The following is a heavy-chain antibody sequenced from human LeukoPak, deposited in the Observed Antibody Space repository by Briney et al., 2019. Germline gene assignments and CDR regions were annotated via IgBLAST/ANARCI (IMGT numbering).Heavy chain of an antibody. V-gene: IGHV1-69*13. CDR3: ASGYYYDSSGYYPFDY. Sequence: ASVKVSCKASGGTFSSYAVTWVRQAPGQGLEWMGGIIPIFGTANYAQKFQGRVTITADESTSTAYMELTSLRSEDTAVYYCASGYYYDSSGYYPFDYWGQGTLVTVSS. CDR2: IIPIFGTA. D-gene: IGHD3-22*01. CDR1: GGTFSSYA. J-gene: IGHJ4*02.